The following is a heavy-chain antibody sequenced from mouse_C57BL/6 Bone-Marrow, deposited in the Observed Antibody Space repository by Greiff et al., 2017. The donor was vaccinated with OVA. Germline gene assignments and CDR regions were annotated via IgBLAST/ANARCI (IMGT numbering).Heavy chain of an antibody. V-gene: IGHV1-81*01. Sequence: QVQLKESGAELARPGASVKLSCKASGYTFTSYGISWVKQRTGQGLEWIGEIYPRSGNTYYNEKFKGKATLTADKSSSTAYMELRSLTSEDSAVYFCARGVITTVVVPFDYWGQGTTLTVSS. CDR1: GYTFTSYG. CDR2: IYPRSGNT. J-gene: IGHJ2*01. CDR3: ARGVITTVVVPFDY. D-gene: IGHD1-1*01.